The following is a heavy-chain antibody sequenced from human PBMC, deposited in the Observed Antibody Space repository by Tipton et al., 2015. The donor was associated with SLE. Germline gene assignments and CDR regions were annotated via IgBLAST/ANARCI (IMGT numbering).Heavy chain of an antibody. J-gene: IGHJ4*02. V-gene: IGHV1-46*01. CDR2: INPSGGST. CDR1: GYTFTTYY. Sequence: QLVQSGAEVKKPGASVKVSCKSSGYTFTTYYMHWVRQAPRQGLEWMGLINPSGGSTSSAQKFQGRVTMTRDTSTSTVYMELSSLRSEDTAVYYCARSSTRFLEWLTWGQGTLVTVSS. D-gene: IGHD3-3*01. CDR3: ARSSTRFLEWLT.